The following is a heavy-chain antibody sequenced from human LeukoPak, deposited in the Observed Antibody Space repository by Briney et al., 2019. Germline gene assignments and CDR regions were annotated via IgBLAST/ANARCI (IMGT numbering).Heavy chain of an antibody. CDR1: GFTFSSYW. V-gene: IGHV3-7*03. Sequence: RGSLRLSCAASGFTFSSYWMSWVRQAPGKGLEWVANIKQDGSEKYYVDSVKGRFTISRDNAKNSLYLQMNSLRAEDTAVYYCAKDLADYYDSSGYSAFDYWGQGTLVTVSS. D-gene: IGHD3-22*01. CDR2: IKQDGSEK. J-gene: IGHJ4*02. CDR3: AKDLADYYDSSGYSAFDY.